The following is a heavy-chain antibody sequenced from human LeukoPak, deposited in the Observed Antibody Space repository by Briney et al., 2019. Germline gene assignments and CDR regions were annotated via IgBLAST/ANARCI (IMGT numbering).Heavy chain of an antibody. Sequence: GGSLRLSCAASGFAVSSNYMSWVRQAPGKGLEWVSVIYSGGGTYYANSVKGRFTISRDNSKNTLYLQMNSLRAEDTAVYYCARGGRYYDSSGYYHDAFDIWGQGTMVTVSS. J-gene: IGHJ3*02. V-gene: IGHV3-53*01. CDR1: GFAVSSNY. D-gene: IGHD3-22*01. CDR3: ARGGRYYDSSGYYHDAFDI. CDR2: IYSGGGT.